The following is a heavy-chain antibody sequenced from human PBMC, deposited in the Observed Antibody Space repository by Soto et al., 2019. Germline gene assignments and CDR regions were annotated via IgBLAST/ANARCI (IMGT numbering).Heavy chain of an antibody. Sequence: PGGSLRLSCAASGFTFSSYAMSWVRQAPGKGLEWVSAISGSGGSTYYADSVKGRFTISRDNSKNTLYLQMNSLRAEDTAVYYCAKDPGFVQLERSWNWFDPWGQGTLVTVSS. CDR1: GFTFSSYA. CDR2: ISGSGGST. J-gene: IGHJ5*02. CDR3: AKDPGFVQLERSWNWFDP. D-gene: IGHD1-1*01. V-gene: IGHV3-23*01.